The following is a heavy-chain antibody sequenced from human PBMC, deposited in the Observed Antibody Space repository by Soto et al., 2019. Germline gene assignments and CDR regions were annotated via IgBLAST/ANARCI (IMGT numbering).Heavy chain of an antibody. Sequence: GGSLRLSCAASGFTFSSYAMSWVRQAPGKGLEWVSAISGSGGSTYYADSVKGRFTISRDNSKNTLYLQMNSLRAEDTAVYYCAKTRARGSYYGYYFDYWGQGTLVTVSS. CDR2: ISGSGGST. CDR3: AKTRARGSYYGYYFDY. CDR1: GFTFSSYA. V-gene: IGHV3-23*01. J-gene: IGHJ4*02. D-gene: IGHD1-26*01.